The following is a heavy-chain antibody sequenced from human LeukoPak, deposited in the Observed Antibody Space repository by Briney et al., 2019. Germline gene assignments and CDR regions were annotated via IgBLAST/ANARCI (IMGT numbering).Heavy chain of an antibody. Sequence: PSETLSLTCTVSGGSISISSYYWGWIRQPPGKGLEWIGSIYYTGRTYYNPSLKSRVTISVDKSKNQFSLKLSSVTAADTAVYYCARYPVRGVIHTDAFDIWGQGTMVTVSS. J-gene: IGHJ3*02. CDR3: ARYPVRGVIHTDAFDI. CDR2: IYYTGRT. V-gene: IGHV4-39*07. D-gene: IGHD3-10*01. CDR1: GGSISISSYY.